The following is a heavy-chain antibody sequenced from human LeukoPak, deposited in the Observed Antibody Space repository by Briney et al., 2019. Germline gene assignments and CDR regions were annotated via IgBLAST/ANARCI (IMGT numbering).Heavy chain of an antibody. CDR1: GFTFSSYG. D-gene: IGHD3-10*01. CDR2: IWYDGSNK. Sequence: TGGSLRLSCAASGFTFSSYGMHWVRQAPGKGLEWVAVIWYDGSNKYYADSVKGRFTISRDNSKNTLYLQMNSLRAEDTAVYFCARVATGSYDWFDPWGQGTLVTVSS. V-gene: IGHV3-33*01. J-gene: IGHJ5*02. CDR3: ARVATGSYDWFDP.